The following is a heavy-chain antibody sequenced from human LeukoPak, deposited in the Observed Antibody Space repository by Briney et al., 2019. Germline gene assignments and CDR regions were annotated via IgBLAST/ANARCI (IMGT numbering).Heavy chain of an antibody. J-gene: IGHJ4*02. CDR3: AREAMYSYGNNFDY. CDR2: INHSGST. CDR1: GGSFSGYY. V-gene: IGHV4-34*01. Sequence: PSETLSLTCAVYGGSFSGYYWSWIRQPPGKGLEWIGEINHSGSTYYNPSLKSRVTISVDTSKNQFSLKLSSVTATDTAVYYCAREAMYSYGNNFDYWGQGTLVTVSS. D-gene: IGHD5-18*01.